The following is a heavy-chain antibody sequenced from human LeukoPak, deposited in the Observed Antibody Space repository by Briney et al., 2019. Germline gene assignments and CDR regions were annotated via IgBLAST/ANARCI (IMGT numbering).Heavy chain of an antibody. V-gene: IGHV3-15*01. D-gene: IGHD3-3*01. CDR2: IKSKSDGATT. CDR3: TTEARFTPKNDY. Sequence: GGSLRLSCAASGIIFTNAWMSWVRQSPGKGLEWVGRIKSKSDGATTDYAAAVKGRFTISRDDLKKTLYLRLDSLKIEDTAVYYCTTEARFTPKNDYWGQGTLVTVSS. CDR1: GIIFTNAW. J-gene: IGHJ4*02.